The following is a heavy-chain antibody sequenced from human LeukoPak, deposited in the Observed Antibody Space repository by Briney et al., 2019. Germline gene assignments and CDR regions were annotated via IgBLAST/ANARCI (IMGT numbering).Heavy chain of an antibody. D-gene: IGHD3-22*01. Sequence: GGSLRLSCAASGFTFDDYAMHWVRQAPGKGLEWVSLINGDGGSTYYADSVKGRFTVSRDNSKNSLYLQMNSLRTEDTALYYCAKDIEYDSSGYYLDPEYYFDYWGQGTLVTVSS. J-gene: IGHJ4*02. CDR1: GFTFDDYA. V-gene: IGHV3-43*02. CDR3: AKDIEYDSSGYYLDPEYYFDY. CDR2: INGDGGST.